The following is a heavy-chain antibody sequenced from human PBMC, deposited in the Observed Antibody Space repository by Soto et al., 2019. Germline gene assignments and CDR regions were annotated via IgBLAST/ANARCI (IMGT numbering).Heavy chain of an antibody. J-gene: IGHJ5*02. V-gene: IGHV3-74*01. CDR3: ARAEGGYSWFDP. CDR1: GFTFSSYW. D-gene: IGHD1-26*01. Sequence: GGSLRLSCAASGFTFSSYWMHWVRQAPGKGLVWVSRINSDGSSTNYADSVKGRFTISRDNAKSTLFLQMNSLRAEDTAVYYCARAEGGYSWFDPWGQGTLVTVSS. CDR2: INSDGSST.